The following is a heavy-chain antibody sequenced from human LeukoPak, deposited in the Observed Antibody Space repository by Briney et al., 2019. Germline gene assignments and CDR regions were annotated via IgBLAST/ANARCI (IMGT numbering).Heavy chain of an antibody. D-gene: IGHD2-2*01. CDR3: ARDKVGVVVPAAMVYFDY. J-gene: IGHJ4*02. CDR2: FDPEDGET. Sequence: ASVKVSCKVSGYTLTELSMHWVRQAPGKGLEWMGGFDPEDGETIYAQKFQGRVTMTTDTSTSTAYMELRSLRSDDTAVYYCARDKVGVVVPAAMVYFDYWGQGTLVTVSS. V-gene: IGHV1-24*01. CDR1: GYTLTELS.